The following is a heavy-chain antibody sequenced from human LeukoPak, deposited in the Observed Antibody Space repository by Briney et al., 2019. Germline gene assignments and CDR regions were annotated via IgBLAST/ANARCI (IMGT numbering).Heavy chain of an antibody. D-gene: IGHD2-15*01. V-gene: IGHV3-21*01. CDR1: GFTFSSYS. CDR3: ARESRLYCSGGSCNSSDY. CDR2: ISSSSSYI. Sequence: GGSLRLSCAASGFTFSSYSMNWVRQAPGKGLEWVSSISSSSSYIYYADSVKGRFTISRDNAKNSLYLQMNSLRAEDTAVYYCARESRLYCSGGSCNSSDYWGQGTLVTVSS. J-gene: IGHJ4*02.